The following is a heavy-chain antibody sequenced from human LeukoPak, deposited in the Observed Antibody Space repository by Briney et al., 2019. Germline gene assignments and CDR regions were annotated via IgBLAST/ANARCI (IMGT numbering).Heavy chain of an antibody. D-gene: IGHD3-22*01. CDR1: GYTFTNYY. J-gene: IGHJ4*02. V-gene: IGHV1-46*01. Sequence: ASAKVSCKASGYTFTNYYIHWVRQAPGQGLEWMGMINPTSGSTAYTQKFQGRVTMTRDTSTSTVYMELSSLRSDDTAVYYCARLGYYYDSLGHYDYWGQGTLVIVSS. CDR2: INPTSGST. CDR3: ARLGYYYDSLGHYDY.